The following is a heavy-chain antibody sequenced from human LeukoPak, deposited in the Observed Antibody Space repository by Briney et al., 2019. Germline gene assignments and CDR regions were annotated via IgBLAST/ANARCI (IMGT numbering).Heavy chain of an antibody. V-gene: IGHV3-48*03. D-gene: IGHD6-6*01. Sequence: GGSLRLSCAASGFTFSSYEMNWVRQAPGKGLEWVSYISSSGTTIYYADSVKGRFSISRDNAENSLYLQMSSLRAEDTAVYYCAREWYSSSAYYGMDVWGQGTTVTVSS. CDR2: ISSSGTTI. CDR1: GFTFSSYE. J-gene: IGHJ6*02. CDR3: AREWYSSSAYYGMDV.